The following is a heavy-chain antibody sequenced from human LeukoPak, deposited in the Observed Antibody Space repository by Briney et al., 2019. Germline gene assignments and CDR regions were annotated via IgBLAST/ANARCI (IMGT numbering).Heavy chain of an antibody. CDR3: AKDIQPRPPYDFWSGYFESLRASVLGPGSFDY. Sequence: GGSLRLSCAASGFTFDDYVMHWVRQAPGKGLEWVAGISWNSGSIGYADSGKGRFTISRDNAKNSLYLQMNSLRAEDTALYYCAKDIQPRPPYDFWSGYFESLRASVLGPGSFDYWGQGTLVTVSS. V-gene: IGHV3-9*01. CDR2: ISWNSGSI. D-gene: IGHD3-3*01. CDR1: GFTFDDYV. J-gene: IGHJ4*02.